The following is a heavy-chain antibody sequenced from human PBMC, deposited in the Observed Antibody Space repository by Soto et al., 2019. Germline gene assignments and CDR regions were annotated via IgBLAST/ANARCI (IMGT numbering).Heavy chain of an antibody. CDR3: ARGGAARPDN. CDR1: GFTFSSYG. V-gene: IGHV3-48*02. CDR2: ISSGPVTT. J-gene: IGHJ4*02. Sequence: EVQLVHSGGGLVQPGGSLRLSCVASGFTFSSYGMNWVRQAPGKGLEWVSYISSGPVTTNYADSVKGRFTISRDNAKSSLYLQLNSLRDDDTAVYYCARGGAARPDNWGQGTLVIVSS. D-gene: IGHD2-15*01.